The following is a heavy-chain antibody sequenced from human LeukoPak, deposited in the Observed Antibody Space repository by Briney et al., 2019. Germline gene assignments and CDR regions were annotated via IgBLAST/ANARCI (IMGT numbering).Heavy chain of an antibody. CDR2: ISAYNGNT. CDR1: GYTFTSYD. J-gene: IGHJ4*02. CDR3: ARDRLRLFDY. D-gene: IGHD4-17*01. V-gene: IGHV1-18*01. Sequence: ASVKVSCKASGYTFTSYDINWVRQATGQGLEWMGWISAYNGNTNYAQKLQGRVTMTTDTSTSTAYMELRSLRSDDTAVYYCARDRLRLFDYWGQGTLVTVSS.